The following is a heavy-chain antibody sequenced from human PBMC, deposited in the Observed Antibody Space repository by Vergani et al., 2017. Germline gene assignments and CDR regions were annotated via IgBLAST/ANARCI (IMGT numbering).Heavy chain of an antibody. V-gene: IGHV3-23*01. CDR3: AKDGRRPWSNSWANFAN. CDR1: GFTFNIYA. D-gene: IGHD6-13*01. CDR2: ITYNGGRT. J-gene: IGHJ4*02. Sequence: EVRLLESGGGLVQPGGSLRLSCAASGFTFNIYAMSWVRQAPGKGLEWVSTITYNGGRTYYADSVTGRFTISRDNSKNTLFLQLKTLRAEDTGVYYCAKDGRRPWSNSWANFANWGQGILVTVSS.